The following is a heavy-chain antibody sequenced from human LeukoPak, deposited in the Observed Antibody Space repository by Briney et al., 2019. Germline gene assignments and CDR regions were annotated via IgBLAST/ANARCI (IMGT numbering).Heavy chain of an antibody. CDR2: IYSGGST. J-gene: IGHJ4*02. CDR1: GFTVSSNY. Sequence: GGSLRLSCAASGFTVSSNYMSWVRQAPGKGLEWVSVIYSGGSTYYADSVKGRFTISRDNSKNTLYLQMNSLRAEDTAVYYRASSSWELRGPFDYWGQGTLVTVSS. V-gene: IGHV3-66*01. CDR3: ASSSWELRGPFDY. D-gene: IGHD1-26*01.